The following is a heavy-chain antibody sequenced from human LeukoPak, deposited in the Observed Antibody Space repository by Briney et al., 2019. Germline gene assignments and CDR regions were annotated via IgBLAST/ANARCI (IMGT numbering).Heavy chain of an antibody. CDR1: GGSFSGYY. CDR3: AGRIAVAGTHSDY. CDR2: INHSGST. Sequence: SETLSLTCAVYGGSFSGYYWSWIRQPPGKGLEWIGEINHSGSTNYNPSLKSRVTISVDTSKNQFSLKLSSVTAADTAVYYCAGRIAVAGTHSDYWGQGTLVTVSS. V-gene: IGHV4-34*01. D-gene: IGHD6-19*01. J-gene: IGHJ4*02.